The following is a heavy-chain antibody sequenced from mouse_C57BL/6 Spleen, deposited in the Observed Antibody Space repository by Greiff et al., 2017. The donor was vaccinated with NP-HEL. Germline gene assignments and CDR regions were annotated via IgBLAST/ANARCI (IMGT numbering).Heavy chain of an antibody. D-gene: IGHD3-2*02. J-gene: IGHJ2*01. V-gene: IGHV5-17*01. CDR1: GFTFSDYG. CDR3: ARETAQASDY. CDR2: ISSGSSTI. Sequence: EVMLVESGGGLVKPGGSLKLSCAASGFTFSDYGMHWVRQAPEKGLEWVAYISSGSSTIYYADTVKGRFTISRDNAKNTLFLQMTSLRSEDTAMYYCARETAQASDYWGQGTTLTVSS.